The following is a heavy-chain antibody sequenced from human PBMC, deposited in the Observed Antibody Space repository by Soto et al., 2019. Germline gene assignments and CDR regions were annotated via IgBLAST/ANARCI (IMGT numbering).Heavy chain of an antibody. CDR1: GFTFSSYA. CDR2: ISGSGGST. J-gene: IGHJ4*02. Sequence: GESLRLSCAASGFTFSSYAMSWVRQAPGKGLEWVSAISGSGGSTYYADSVKGRFTISRDNSKNTLYLQMNSLRAEDTAVYYCAKIYGDYNNYFDYWGQGTLVTVSS. CDR3: AKIYGDYNNYFDY. V-gene: IGHV3-23*01. D-gene: IGHD4-17*01.